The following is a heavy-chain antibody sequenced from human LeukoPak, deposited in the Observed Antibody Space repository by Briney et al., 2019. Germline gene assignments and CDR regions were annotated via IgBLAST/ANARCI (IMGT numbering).Heavy chain of an antibody. CDR1: GFTFSSYA. CDR2: ISGSGGST. CDR3: AKPSNGWYSFDY. D-gene: IGHD6-19*01. Sequence: GGSLRLSCAASGFTFSSYAMSWVRQAPGKGLEWVSAISGSGGSTYYADSVKGRFTISRDNSKNTLYLQMNSLRVDDTAVYYCAKPSNGWYSFDYWGQGTLVTVSS. J-gene: IGHJ4*02. V-gene: IGHV3-23*01.